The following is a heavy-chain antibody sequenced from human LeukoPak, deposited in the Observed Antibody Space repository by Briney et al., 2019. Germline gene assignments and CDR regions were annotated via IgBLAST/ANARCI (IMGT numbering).Heavy chain of an antibody. Sequence: PGGTLRLSCAASGFTFSSYGMSWVRQAPGKGLEWVSAISGSGGGTYYADSVKGRFTISRDNSKNTLYLQMNSLRAEDTAVYYCAKVSGWFGELFPVGYFDYWGQGTLVTVSS. V-gene: IGHV3-23*01. J-gene: IGHJ4*02. D-gene: IGHD3-10*01. CDR3: AKVSGWFGELFPVGYFDY. CDR1: GFTFSSYG. CDR2: ISGSGGGT.